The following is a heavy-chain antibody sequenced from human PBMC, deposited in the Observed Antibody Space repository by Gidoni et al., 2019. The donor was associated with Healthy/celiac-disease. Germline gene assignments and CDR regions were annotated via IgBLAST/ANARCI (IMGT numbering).Heavy chain of an antibody. CDR3: ARGGLWFGELLYLSATPAFDI. D-gene: IGHD3-10*01. J-gene: IGHJ3*02. CDR1: GYTFTSYD. Sequence: QVQLVQSGAEVQKPGASVKVSCKAFGYTFTSYDNNRGRQATGQGLEWMGWMNPNSCNTGYAQKFQGRVTMTRNTSISTAYMELSSLRSEDTAVYYCARGGLWFGELLYLSATPAFDIWGQGTMVTVSS. CDR2: MNPNSCNT. V-gene: IGHV1-8*01.